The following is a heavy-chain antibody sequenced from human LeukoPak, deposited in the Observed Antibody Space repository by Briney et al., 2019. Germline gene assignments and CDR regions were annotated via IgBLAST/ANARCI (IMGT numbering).Heavy chain of an antibody. CDR1: GGSFSGYY. Sequence: SETLSLTCAVHGGSFSGYYWSWIRQPPGKGLEWIGEINHSGSTNYNPSLKSRVTISVDTSKNQFSLKLSSVTAADTAVYYCARRQRCSGGSCYKNWFDPWGQGTLVTVSS. J-gene: IGHJ5*02. D-gene: IGHD2-15*01. V-gene: IGHV4-34*01. CDR3: ARRQRCSGGSCYKNWFDP. CDR2: INHSGST.